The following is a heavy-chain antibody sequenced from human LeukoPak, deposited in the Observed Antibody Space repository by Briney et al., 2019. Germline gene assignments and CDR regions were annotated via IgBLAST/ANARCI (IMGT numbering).Heavy chain of an antibody. CDR2: IGAFNGNT. D-gene: IGHD3-22*01. CDR1: GYSFDRYG. V-gene: IGHV1-18*01. CDR3: ARDFLSYDGSENHFEDTFDI. Sequence: GASVKVSCKASGYSFDRYGVNWVRQAPGQGLEWLGWIGAFNGNTNYAQNLQGRVTMTADTSTTTAYMELRSLSSDDTAVYYCARDFLSYDGSENHFEDTFDIWGQGTMVIVSS. J-gene: IGHJ3*02.